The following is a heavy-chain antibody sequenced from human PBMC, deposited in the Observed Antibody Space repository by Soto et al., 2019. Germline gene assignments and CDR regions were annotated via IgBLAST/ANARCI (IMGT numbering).Heavy chain of an antibody. Sequence: QVQLQESGPGLVKPSETLSLTCTVSGVSISNNYWSWIRQPPGKGLEWIGYIYYNGNTNYSPSLKIRVTRSVDTSRNQISLKLTTVTAADTAVYYCTRANWYSEYWGQGTLVTVSS. CDR1: GVSISNNY. CDR2: IYYNGNT. D-gene: IGHD7-27*01. V-gene: IGHV4-59*01. CDR3: TRANWYSEY. J-gene: IGHJ4*02.